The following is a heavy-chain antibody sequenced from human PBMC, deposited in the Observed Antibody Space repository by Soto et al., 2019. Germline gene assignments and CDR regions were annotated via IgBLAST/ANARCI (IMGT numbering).Heavy chain of an antibody. CDR1: SGSLSNYQ. D-gene: IGHD3-16*01. CDR3: VMGGSTLSTLNWFDP. J-gene: IGHJ5*02. CDR2: IQSSGDT. Sequence: SETLSLTCSVSSGSLSNYQWSWIRQAPGKGLEWIGCIQSSGDTKYNPSLKSRVTMSVDASKNQFSLKLKSVSAADRAVYFCVMGGSTLSTLNWFDPWGPGVSVTVSS. V-gene: IGHV4-59*01.